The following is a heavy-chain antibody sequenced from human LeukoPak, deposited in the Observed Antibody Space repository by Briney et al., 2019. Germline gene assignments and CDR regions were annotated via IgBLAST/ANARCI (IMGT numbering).Heavy chain of an antibody. D-gene: IGHD4-17*01. J-gene: IGHJ4*02. Sequence: KPSETLSLTCTVSGGSISSSSYYWGWIRQPPGKGLEWIGSIYYSGSTYYNPSLKSRVTISVDTSKNQFSLKLSSVTAADTAVYYCATYFYGEYGSYYFDYWGQGTLATVSS. CDR3: ATYFYGEYGSYYFDY. CDR1: GGSISSSSYY. CDR2: IYYSGST. V-gene: IGHV4-39*07.